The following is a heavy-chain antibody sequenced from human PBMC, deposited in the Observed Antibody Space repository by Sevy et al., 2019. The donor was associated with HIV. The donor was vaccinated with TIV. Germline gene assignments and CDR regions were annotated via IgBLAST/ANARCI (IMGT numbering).Heavy chain of an antibody. CDR1: GFTFSNYA. CDR3: AKAITGVHPAAFVI. Sequence: GGSLRLSCVASGFTFSNYAMTWVRQAPGKGLEWVSAISGSGGSTYYADSVKGRFTISRDNSKNTLYLQMDSLRAEDTAVYYCAKAITGVHPAAFVIWGQGTMVTVSS. V-gene: IGHV3-23*01. CDR2: ISGSGGST. D-gene: IGHD1-20*01. J-gene: IGHJ3*02.